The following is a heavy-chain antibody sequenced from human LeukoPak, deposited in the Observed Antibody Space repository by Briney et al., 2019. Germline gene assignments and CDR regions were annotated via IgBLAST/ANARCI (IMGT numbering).Heavy chain of an antibody. J-gene: IGHJ4*02. D-gene: IGHD3-22*01. CDR2: MSGGGDSD. V-gene: IGHV3-23*01. CDR3: TKDASYARENDNSGFFID. CDR1: GFTFTSYA. Sequence: GGSVRLSCAASGFTFTSYAMSWVRQTPGKGLEWVASMSGGGDSDYYADSVKGRFTVSRDKSKNTLYVQMNSLRADDTAVYYCTKDASYARENDNSGFFIDWGQGTLVTVSS.